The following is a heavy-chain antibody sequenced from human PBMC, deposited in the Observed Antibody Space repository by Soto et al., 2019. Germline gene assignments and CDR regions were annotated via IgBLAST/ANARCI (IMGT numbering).Heavy chain of an antibody. V-gene: IGHV4-4*07. D-gene: IGHD6-19*01. Sequence: PSETLSLTCTVSGGSISNKYWSWIGQPAGKGLEWIGRMSSSGVTNYSPSLKSRVTMSVDMSKNQFSLKLSSVTATDAAVYYCARALDSSGWYGDDAFDIWGQGTMVTVSS. J-gene: IGHJ3*02. CDR3: ARALDSSGWYGDDAFDI. CDR1: GGSISNKY. CDR2: MSSSGVT.